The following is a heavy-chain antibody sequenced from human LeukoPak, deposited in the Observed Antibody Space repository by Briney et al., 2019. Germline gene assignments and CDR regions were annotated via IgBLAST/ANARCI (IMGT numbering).Heavy chain of an antibody. CDR3: ARGADYYDSSGTLDY. V-gene: IGHV1-2*02. D-gene: IGHD3-22*01. J-gene: IGHJ4*02. CDR2: INPNSGGT. Sequence: ASVKVSCKASGGTFSSHAFSWVRQAPGQGLEWMGWINPNSGGTNYAQKFQGRVTMTRDTSISTAYMELSRLRSDDTAVYYCARGADYYDSSGTLDYWGQGTLVTVSS. CDR1: GGTFSSHA.